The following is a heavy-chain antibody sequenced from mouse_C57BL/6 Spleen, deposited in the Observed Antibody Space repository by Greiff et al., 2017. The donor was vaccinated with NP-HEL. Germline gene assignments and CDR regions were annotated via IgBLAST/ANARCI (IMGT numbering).Heavy chain of an antibody. CDR1: GFTFSSYA. CDR3: ARDPGNLYYFDY. D-gene: IGHD2-1*01. V-gene: IGHV5-4*01. Sequence: EVQLQESGGGLVKPGGSLKLSCAASGFTFSSYAMSWVRQTPEKRLEWVATISDGGSYTYYPDNVKGRFTISRDNAKNNLYLQMSHLKSEDTAMYYCARDPGNLYYFDYWGQGTTLTVSS. J-gene: IGHJ2*01. CDR2: ISDGGSYT.